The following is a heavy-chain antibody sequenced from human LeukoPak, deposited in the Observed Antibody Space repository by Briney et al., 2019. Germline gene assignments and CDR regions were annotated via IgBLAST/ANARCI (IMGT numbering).Heavy chain of an antibody. CDR2: INHSGST. CDR3: ARGRGMDIVATITLTYFDY. CDR1: GGSFSGYY. Sequence: SETLSLTCAVYGGSFSGYYWSWIRQPPGKGLEWLGEINHSGSTNYNPSLKSRVTISVDTSKNQFSLKLSSVTAADTAVYYCARGRGMDIVATITLTYFDYWGQGTLVTVSS. J-gene: IGHJ4*02. V-gene: IGHV4-34*01. D-gene: IGHD5-12*01.